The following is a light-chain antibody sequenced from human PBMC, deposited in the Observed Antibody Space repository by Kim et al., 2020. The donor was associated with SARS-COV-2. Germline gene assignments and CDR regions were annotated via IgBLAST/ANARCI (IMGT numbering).Light chain of an antibody. CDR1: QSLSIY. V-gene: IGKV3-11*01. CDR2: DAS. CDR3: QQRNNWPPAVT. Sequence: PGACSTVSGRASQSLSIYVGWYQHNPGQAPRLLIYDASNRATGIPDRFSGSGSGTDFTLTISSLDPEDFAIYYCQQRNNWPPAVTFGGGTRVDI. J-gene: IGKJ4*01.